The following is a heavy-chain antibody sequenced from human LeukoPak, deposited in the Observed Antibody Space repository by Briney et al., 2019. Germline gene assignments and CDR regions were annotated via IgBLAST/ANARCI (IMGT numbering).Heavy chain of an antibody. Sequence: ASVKVSCKVSGYTLTELSMHWVRQAPGKGLEWMGGFDPEDGETIYAQKFQGRVTMTEDTSTDTAYMELSSLRSEDTAMYYCATYDYVWGSNNRYFDYWGQGTLVTVSS. D-gene: IGHD3-16*01. CDR3: ATYDYVWGSNNRYFDY. J-gene: IGHJ4*02. CDR1: GYTLTELS. V-gene: IGHV1-24*01. CDR2: FDPEDGET.